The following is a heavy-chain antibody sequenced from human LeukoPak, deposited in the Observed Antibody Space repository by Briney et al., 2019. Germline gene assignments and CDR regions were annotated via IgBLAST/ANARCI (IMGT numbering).Heavy chain of an antibody. V-gene: IGHV4-38-2*02. CDR1: GYSISSGYY. Sequence: PSETLSLTCTVSGYSISSGYYWGWIRQPPGKGLEWIGSMYHSGSTYYNPSLKSRVTISVDTSKNQFSLKLSSVTAADTAVYYCARTDCGGDCYHQPFDYWGQGTLVTVSS. CDR3: ARTDCGGDCYHQPFDY. D-gene: IGHD2-21*02. CDR2: MYHSGST. J-gene: IGHJ4*02.